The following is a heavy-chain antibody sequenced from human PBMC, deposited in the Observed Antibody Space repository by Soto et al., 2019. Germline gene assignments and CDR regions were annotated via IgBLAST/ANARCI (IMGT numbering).Heavy chain of an antibody. CDR1: GGTFSSYA. Sequence: SVKVSCKASGGTFSSYAISWVRQAPGQGLEWMGGIIPIFGTANYAQKFQGRVTITADESTSTAYMELSSLRSEDTAVYYCARVSQRHCISTSCDSQAFDIWGQGTMVTVSS. V-gene: IGHV1-69*13. CDR3: ARVSQRHCISTSCDSQAFDI. D-gene: IGHD2-2*01. CDR2: IIPIFGTA. J-gene: IGHJ3*02.